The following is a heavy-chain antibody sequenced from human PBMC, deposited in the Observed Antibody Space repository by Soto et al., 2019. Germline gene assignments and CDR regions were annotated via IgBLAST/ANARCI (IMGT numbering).Heavy chain of an antibody. D-gene: IGHD6-19*01. CDR2: ISYDGSNK. V-gene: IGHV3-30*18. Sequence: GGSLRLSCAASGFTFSSYGMHWVRQAPGKGLELVAVISYDGSNKYYADSVKGRFTISRDNSKNTLYLQMNSLRTEDTAVYYCAQEAPGGWHFFDSWGQGTLVTVSS. J-gene: IGHJ4*02. CDR1: GFTFSSYG. CDR3: AQEAPGGWHFFDS.